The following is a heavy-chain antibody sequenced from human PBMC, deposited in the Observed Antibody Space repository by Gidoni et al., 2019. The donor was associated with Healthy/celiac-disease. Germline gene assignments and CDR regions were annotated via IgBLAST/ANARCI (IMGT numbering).Heavy chain of an antibody. V-gene: IGHV3-30*04. CDR3: ARDRDCSSTSCYEDGGYYYYYGMDV. CDR1: GFAFSSYA. CDR2: ISYDGSNK. Sequence: QVQLVESGGGVVQPGRSLRLSCAASGFAFSSYAMPWVRQAPGKGLEWVAVISYDGSNKYYADSVKGRFTISRDNSKNTLYLQMNSLRAEDTAVYYCARDRDCSSTSCYEDGGYYYYYGMDVWGQGTTVTVSS. D-gene: IGHD2-2*01. J-gene: IGHJ6*02.